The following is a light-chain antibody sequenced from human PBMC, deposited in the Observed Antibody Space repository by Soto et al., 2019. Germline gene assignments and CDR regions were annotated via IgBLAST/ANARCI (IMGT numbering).Light chain of an antibody. CDR3: QQRSNLIT. CDR1: QSVSSN. Sequence: VMMQSPATLSVFPGERATLSCRASQSVSSNLAWYQQKPGQAPRLLIYDASNRATGIPARFSGSGSGTDFTLTISSLEPEDFAVYYCQQRSNLITFGQGTRLEIK. CDR2: DAS. J-gene: IGKJ5*01. V-gene: IGKV3-11*01.